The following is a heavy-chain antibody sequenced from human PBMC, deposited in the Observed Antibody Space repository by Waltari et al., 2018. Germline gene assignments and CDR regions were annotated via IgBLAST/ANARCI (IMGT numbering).Heavy chain of an antibody. D-gene: IGHD3-10*01. CDR3: AREVLWFGELLRMNWFDP. CDR1: GGSLRGYY. Sequence: QVQLPQWGAGLWKPSETLSLTCAVYGGSLRGYYLDWISQPPGMGLEWIGEINHSGSTNYNPSLKSRVTISVDTSKNQFSLKLSSVTAADTAVYYCAREVLWFGELLRMNWFDPWGQGTLVTVSS. V-gene: IGHV4-34*01. CDR2: INHSGST. J-gene: IGHJ5*02.